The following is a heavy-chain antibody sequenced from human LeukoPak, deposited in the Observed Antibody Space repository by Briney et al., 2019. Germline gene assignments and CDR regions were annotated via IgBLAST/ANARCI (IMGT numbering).Heavy chain of an antibody. J-gene: IGHJ3*02. V-gene: IGHV4-39*01. CDR1: GGSISSSSYY. D-gene: IGHD6-6*01. CDR3: SRRVESSSSGAFDI. Sequence: PSETLSLTCTVSGGSISSSSYYWGWIRQPPGKGLEWIGSIYYSGSTYYNPSLKSRVTISVDTSKNQFSLKLSSVTAADTAVYYCSRRVESSSSGAFDIWGQGTMVTVSS. CDR2: IYYSGST.